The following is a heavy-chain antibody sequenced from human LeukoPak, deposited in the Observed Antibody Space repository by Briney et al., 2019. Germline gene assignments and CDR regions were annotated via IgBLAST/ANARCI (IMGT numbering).Heavy chain of an antibody. V-gene: IGHV1-2*02. CDR3: ARVIVGATRGGYYFDY. CDR2: INPNSGGT. D-gene: IGHD1-26*01. CDR1: GYTFTGYY. J-gene: IGHJ4*02. Sequence: ASVKVSCKASGYTFTGYYMHWVRQAPGQGLERMGWINPNSGGTNYAQKFQGRVTMTRDTSISTAYMELSRLRSDDTAVYYCARVIVGATRGGYYFDYWGQGTLVTVSS.